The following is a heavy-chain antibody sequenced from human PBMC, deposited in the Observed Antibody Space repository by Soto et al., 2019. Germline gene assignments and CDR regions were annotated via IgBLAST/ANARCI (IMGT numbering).Heavy chain of an antibody. Sequence: EVQLVASGGGLVKPGGSLRLSCAASGFTFSNAWINWVRQAPGKGLEGVGRIKSKTDGGTTDFAAPVKGRFAISRDDSLNMMYLQMNSLKTEDTGIYYCTKDSYSTMLVVRFDYWGHGTLVTVSS. CDR1: GFTFSNAW. V-gene: IGHV3-15*07. CDR2: IKSKTDGGTT. CDR3: TKDSYSTMLVVRFDY. J-gene: IGHJ4*01. D-gene: IGHD3-22*01.